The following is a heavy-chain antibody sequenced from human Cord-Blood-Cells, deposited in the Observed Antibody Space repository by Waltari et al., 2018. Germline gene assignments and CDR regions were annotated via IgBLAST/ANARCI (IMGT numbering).Heavy chain of an antibody. CDR3: ATYDFWSGYSTLHRYFDL. J-gene: IGHJ2*01. CDR1: GYTLTELS. Sequence: QVQLVQSGAEVKKPGASVKVSCKVSGYTLTELSMHWVRQAPGKGLEWMGGFEPEYGETIYAQKFQGRVTMTEDTSTDTAYMELSSLRSEDTAVYYCATYDFWSGYSTLHRYFDLWGRGTLVTVSS. CDR2: FEPEYGET. D-gene: IGHD3-3*01. V-gene: IGHV1-24*01.